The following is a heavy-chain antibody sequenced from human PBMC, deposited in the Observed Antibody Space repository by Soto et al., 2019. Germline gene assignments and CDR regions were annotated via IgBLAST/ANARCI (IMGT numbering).Heavy chain of an antibody. CDR3: ANYCRSTSCFSGGLEH. CDR1: GFTFSSYG. V-gene: IGHV3-30*18. CDR2: ISDDGSNK. J-gene: IGHJ4*02. Sequence: QVQLVESGGGVVQPGRSLRLSCAASGFTFSSYGMHWVRQAPGKGLEWVAVISDDGSNKYYADSVKGRFTIFRDNSKNTLYLQMNSLRAEDTAVYYCANYCRSTSCFSGGLEHWGQGTLVTVSS. D-gene: IGHD2-2*01.